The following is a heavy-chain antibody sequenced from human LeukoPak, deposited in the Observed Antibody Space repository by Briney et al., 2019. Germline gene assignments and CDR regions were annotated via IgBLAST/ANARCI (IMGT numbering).Heavy chain of an antibody. V-gene: IGHV3-74*01. CDR1: GFTFSSYW. J-gene: IGHJ6*02. CDR2: INSDGTST. Sequence: GGTLRLSCGASGFTFSSYWMHRVRQIPGKGLVWVSRINSDGTSTSYADSVKGRFAISRDNAKNTLSLQMNGLRVEDTAVYYCARGTGGDFSYYYFAMDVWGQGTTVTVSS. D-gene: IGHD2-21*02. CDR3: ARGTGGDFSYYYFAMDV.